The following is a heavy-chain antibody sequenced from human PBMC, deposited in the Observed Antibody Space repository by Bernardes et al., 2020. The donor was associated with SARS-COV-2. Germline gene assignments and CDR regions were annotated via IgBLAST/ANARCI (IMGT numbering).Heavy chain of an antibody. V-gene: IGHV4-39*01. CDR3: ARSKSSTSRGYFDY. J-gene: IGHJ4*02. CDR2: MFYSGYT. CDR1: GGSISSINGY. Sequence: SAPLSLTRTGSGGSISSINGYWGWNRQPPGKGLEWIGSMFYSGYTYYRPSLKSRVTMFVDTSKSQFSLKLSSVTAADTAVYYCARSKSSTSRGYFDYWGQGILVTVSS. D-gene: IGHD2-2*01.